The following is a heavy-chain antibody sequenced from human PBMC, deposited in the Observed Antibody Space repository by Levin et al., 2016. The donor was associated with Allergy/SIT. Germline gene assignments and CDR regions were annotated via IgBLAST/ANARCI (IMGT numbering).Heavy chain of an antibody. CDR2: VIPIPGIR. V-gene: IGHV1-69*04. D-gene: IGHD1-26*01. CDR1: GGVFSNYA. J-gene: IGHJ3*02. CDR3: AREERPVVGLVDTLDI. Sequence: SVKVSCKASGGVFSNYAFSWVRQAPGQGLEWIGRVIPIPGIRDYAQKFRGRVTITADKSTSTAFMELSRLTSEDTAVYYCAREERPVVGLVDTLDIWGQGTMVTVSS.